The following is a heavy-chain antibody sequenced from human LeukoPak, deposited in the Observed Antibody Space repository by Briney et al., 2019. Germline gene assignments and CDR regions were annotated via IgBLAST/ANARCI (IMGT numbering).Heavy chain of an antibody. CDR2: ISYSGST. Sequence: KPSETLSLTCTVSGASISTYYWSWIRQPPGKGLEWIGYISYSGSTNYNPSLNSRVTISVDTSKNKFSLKLSSVTAADTAVYYCARAVVTALDYWGQGTLVTVSS. J-gene: IGHJ4*02. D-gene: IGHD2-21*02. V-gene: IGHV4-59*01. CDR1: GASISTYY. CDR3: ARAVVTALDY.